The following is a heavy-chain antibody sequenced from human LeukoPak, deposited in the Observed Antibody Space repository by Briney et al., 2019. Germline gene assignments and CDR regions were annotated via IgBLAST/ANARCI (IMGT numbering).Heavy chain of an antibody. J-gene: IGHJ3*02. CDR2: VYYSGSS. V-gene: IGHV4-39*01. Sequence: SETLSLTCTVSGGSISSSSHYWGWIRQPPGKGLEWIGSVYYSGSSSYNPSLKSRVTISVDTSKNQFSLGLGSVTAADTAIYYCASHGFPAAGDAIDIWGHGAMVTVSS. CDR1: GGSISSSSHY. CDR3: ASHGFPAAGDAIDI. D-gene: IGHD6-13*01.